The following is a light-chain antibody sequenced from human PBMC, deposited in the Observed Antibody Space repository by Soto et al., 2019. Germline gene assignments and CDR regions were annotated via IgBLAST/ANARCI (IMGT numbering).Light chain of an antibody. CDR2: DVS. CDR1: SSDIGGYNY. V-gene: IGLV2-14*01. Sequence: QSVLTQPASVSGSPGQSITISCTGTSSDIGGYNYVSWYQQHPGRAPKLMIYDVSNRPSGVSNRFSGSKSGNTASLTISGLQAEDEADYYCSSYTRTSRIFGTGTKLTVL. CDR3: SSYTRTSRI. J-gene: IGLJ1*01.